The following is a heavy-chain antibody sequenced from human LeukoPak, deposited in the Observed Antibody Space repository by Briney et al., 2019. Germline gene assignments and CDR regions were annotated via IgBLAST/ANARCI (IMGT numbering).Heavy chain of an antibody. V-gene: IGHV3-53*01. CDR2: IYSGGST. CDR1: GFTVSSNY. CDR3: ARDFKVTTELPHWFDP. Sequence: GGSLRLSCAASGFTVSSNYMSWVRQAPGKGLEWVSVIYSGGSTYYADSVKGRFTISRDNSKNTLYLQMNSLRAEDTAVYYCARDFKVTTELPHWFDPWGQGTLVTVSS. D-gene: IGHD4-17*01. J-gene: IGHJ5*02.